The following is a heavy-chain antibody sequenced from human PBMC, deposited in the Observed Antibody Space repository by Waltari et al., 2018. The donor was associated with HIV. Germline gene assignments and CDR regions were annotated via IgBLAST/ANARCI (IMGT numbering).Heavy chain of an antibody. CDR1: GYPFTDYY. V-gene: IGHV1-2*02. Sequence: QVKLVQSGAEVRKPGASVKVACKTSGYPFTDYYIRWVRQAPGQGLEWKGWTNPNSGDTNSAQKFRSRVTLTRATSIHTAYMEVSRLTSDDTTVYYCARQMTFYDAFDLWGQGTLVTVSS. CDR2: TNPNSGDT. CDR3: ARQMTFYDAFDL. J-gene: IGHJ3*01.